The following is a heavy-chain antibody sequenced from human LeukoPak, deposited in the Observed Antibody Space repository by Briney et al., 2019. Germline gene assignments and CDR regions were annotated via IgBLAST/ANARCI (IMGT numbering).Heavy chain of an antibody. V-gene: IGHV5-51*01. CDR3: ASQARYSSGSFDY. CDR1: GYSFTSYW. Sequence: GESLKISCKGSGYSFTSYWIGWVRQMPGKGLEWMGIIYPGNSDARYSPSFQGQVTISADKSISTAYLQWSSLKASDTAMYYCASQARYSSGSFDYWGQGTLVTVSS. CDR2: IYPGNSDA. J-gene: IGHJ4*02. D-gene: IGHD6-19*01.